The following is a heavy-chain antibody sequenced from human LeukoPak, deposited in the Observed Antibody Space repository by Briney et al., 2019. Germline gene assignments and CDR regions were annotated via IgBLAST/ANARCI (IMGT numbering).Heavy chain of an antibody. D-gene: IGHD3-22*01. V-gene: IGHV3-15*01. CDR1: GFTFSNAW. CDR2: IKSKTDGGTT. CDR3: TNCYDSSGYYYEDY. J-gene: IGHJ4*02. Sequence: PGGSLRLSCAASGFTFSNAWMSWVRQAPGKGLEWVGRIKSKTDGGTTDYAAPVKGRFTISRDDSKNTLYLQMNSLKTEDTAVYYCTNCYDSSGYYYEDYWGQGTLVTVSS.